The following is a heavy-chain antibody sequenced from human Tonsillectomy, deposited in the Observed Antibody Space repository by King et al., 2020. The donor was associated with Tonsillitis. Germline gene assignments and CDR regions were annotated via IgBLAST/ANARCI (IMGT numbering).Heavy chain of an antibody. CDR2: ISGSGGVT. D-gene: IGHD3-10*01. CDR3: AKTRDYYGSGSDDAFDI. V-gene: IGHV3-23*04. Sequence: VQLVESGGGLVQPGGSLRLSCAASGFTFSIYAMSWVRQAPGKGLEWVSAISGSGGVTYYADSVKGRLTISRDNSKNTLYLQMNSLRAEDTAVYHCAKTRDYYGSGSDDAFDIWGKGTMVTVSS. CDR1: GFTFSIYA. J-gene: IGHJ3*02.